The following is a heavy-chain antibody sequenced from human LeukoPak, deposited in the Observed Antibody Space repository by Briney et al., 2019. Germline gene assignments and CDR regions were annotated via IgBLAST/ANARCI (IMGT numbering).Heavy chain of an antibody. CDR3: AKSEVAVAGKYY. CDR2: ISSSSTI. D-gene: IGHD6-19*01. Sequence: GGSLRLSCAASGFTFSSYSMNWVRQAPGKGLEWVSYISSSSTIYYADSVKGRFTISRDNAKNSLYLQMNSLRAEDTAVYYCAKSEVAVAGKYYWGQGTLVTVSS. J-gene: IGHJ4*02. CDR1: GFTFSSYS. V-gene: IGHV3-48*01.